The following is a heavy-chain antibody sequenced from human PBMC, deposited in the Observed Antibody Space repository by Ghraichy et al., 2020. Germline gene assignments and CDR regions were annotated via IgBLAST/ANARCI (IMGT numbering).Heavy chain of an antibody. D-gene: IGHD3-3*01. CDR3: ARGRDDIWSGSCRGGYYFDY. CDR1: GYTFTRYY. Sequence: ASVKVSCKASGYTFTRYYLHWVRQAPGQGLEWMGIINPSGGSTTYVQKFQGRVTMTRDTSTSTVYMELRSLRSEDTAVYFCARGRDDIWSGSCRGGYYFDYWGQGTLVTVSS. CDR2: INPSGGST. V-gene: IGHV1-46*01. J-gene: IGHJ4*02.